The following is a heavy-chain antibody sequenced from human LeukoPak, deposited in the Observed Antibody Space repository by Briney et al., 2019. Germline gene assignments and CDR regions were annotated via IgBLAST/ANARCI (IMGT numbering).Heavy chain of an antibody. CDR3: AKGSF. V-gene: IGHV3-23*01. Sequence: GGSLRLSCAASGFTFSSSVMSWVRQAPGKGLEWVSGLSNSGSITYYADSVKGRFTISRDNSKNMLYLQMNSLRAEDTAVYYCAKGSFWGQGTLVTVSS. J-gene: IGHJ4*02. CDR1: GFTFSSSV. CDR2: LSNSGSIT.